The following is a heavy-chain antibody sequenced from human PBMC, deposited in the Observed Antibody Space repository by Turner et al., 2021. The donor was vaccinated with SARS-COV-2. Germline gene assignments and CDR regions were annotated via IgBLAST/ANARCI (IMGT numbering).Heavy chain of an antibody. D-gene: IGHD2-2*01. V-gene: IGHV1-8*03. CDR3: ARGGYCSSTSCSPYWYFDL. J-gene: IGHJ2*01. CDR2: MNTNSGNT. CDR1: GYTFTSYD. Sequence: QVQLVQSGAEVKQPGASVKVSCKASGYTFTSYDINWVRQATGQGLEWMGWMNTNSGNTGYAQKFQGRVTITRNTSISTAYMELSSLRSEDTAVYYCARGGYCSSTSCSPYWYFDLWGRGTLVTVSS.